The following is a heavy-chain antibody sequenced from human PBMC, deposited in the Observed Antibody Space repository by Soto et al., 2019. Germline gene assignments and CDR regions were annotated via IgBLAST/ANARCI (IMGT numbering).Heavy chain of an antibody. J-gene: IGHJ4*02. CDR2: IIPLYGTA. V-gene: IGHV1-69*13. CDR1: GGTFSSFV. D-gene: IGHD5-12*01. CDR3: ARDRSMDGYNSRYFDY. Sequence: GASVKVSCKASGGTFSSFVFNWVLQAPGQGVELMGGIIPLYGTANHAQRFQGRVTISADESTSTVYMELISLRSEDTAIYYCARDRSMDGYNSRYFDYWGQGTLVTVSS.